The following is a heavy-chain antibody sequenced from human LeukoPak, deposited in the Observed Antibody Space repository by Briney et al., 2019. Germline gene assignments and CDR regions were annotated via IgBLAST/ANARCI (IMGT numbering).Heavy chain of an antibody. CDR2: VSPNSGDT. Sequence: ASVKVSCKASGYTFNSYDFNWVRQATGQRPEWMGWVSPNSGDTGYAQKFQDRVTMTRNTSISTAYMELSSLRSDDTAVYYCARGPPNWGYDYWGPGTLVTVSS. CDR1: GYTFNSYD. J-gene: IGHJ4*02. D-gene: IGHD7-27*01. CDR3: ARGPPNWGYDY. V-gene: IGHV1-8*01.